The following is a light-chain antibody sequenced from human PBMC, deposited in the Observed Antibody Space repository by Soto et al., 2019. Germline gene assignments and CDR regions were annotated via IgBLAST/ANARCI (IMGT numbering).Light chain of an antibody. CDR1: QSISTW. V-gene: IGKV1-5*03. CDR2: KAS. J-gene: IGKJ2*01. Sequence: DIQMTQSPSTLSASVGDRVTITCRASQSISTWLTWYQQKPGKAPKLLIYKASSLRNGVPSRFSVSGSGIEFTLTIYSLQPDDFASYYCQQYNGYPHTFGQGTKLEIK. CDR3: QQYNGYPHT.